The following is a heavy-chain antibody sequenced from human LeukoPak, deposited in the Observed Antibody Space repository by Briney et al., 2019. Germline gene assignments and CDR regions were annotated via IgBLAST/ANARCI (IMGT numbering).Heavy chain of an antibody. V-gene: IGHV3-23*01. J-gene: IGHJ4*02. CDR1: GFTFSSYA. CDR3: AKEKKYSYGLIDY. D-gene: IGHD5-18*01. Sequence: PGVSLRLSCAASGFTFSSYAMSWVRQAPGRGLEWVSAISGSGGSTYYADSVKGRFTISRDNSKNTLYLQMNSLRAEDTAVYYCAKEKKYSYGLIDYWGQGTLVTVSS. CDR2: ISGSGGST.